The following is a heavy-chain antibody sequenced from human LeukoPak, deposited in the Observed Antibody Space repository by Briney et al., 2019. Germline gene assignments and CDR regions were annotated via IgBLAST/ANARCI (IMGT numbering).Heavy chain of an antibody. CDR1: GGSISSSSYY. CDR2: IYYSGST. J-gene: IGHJ6*02. CDR3: ARDPIVVVPAAILGNYYYGMDV. D-gene: IGHD2-2*02. Sequence: SETLSLTCTVSGGSISSSSYYWGWIRQPPGKGLEWIGSIYYSGSTYYNPSLKSRVTISVDTSKNQFSLKLSSVTAADTAVYYCARDPIVVVPAAILGNYYYGMDVWGQGTTVTVSS. V-gene: IGHV4-39*02.